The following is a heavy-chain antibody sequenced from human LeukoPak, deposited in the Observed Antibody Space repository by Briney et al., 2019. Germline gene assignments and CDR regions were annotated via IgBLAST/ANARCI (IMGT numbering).Heavy chain of an antibody. CDR1: GGSFSGYY. V-gene: IGHV4-59*12. D-gene: IGHD1-1*01. CDR3: AREEYNFGPTFDY. Sequence: SETLSLTCAVYGGSFSGYYWSWIRQPPGKGLEWIGYIYYSGSTNYNPSLKSRVTISVDKSKNQFSLKLSSVTAADTAVYYCAREEYNFGPTFDYWGQGTLVTVSS. CDR2: IYYSGST. J-gene: IGHJ4*02.